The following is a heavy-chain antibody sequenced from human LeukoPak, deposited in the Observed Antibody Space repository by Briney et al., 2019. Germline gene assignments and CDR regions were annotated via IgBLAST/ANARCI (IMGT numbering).Heavy chain of an antibody. D-gene: IGHD3-22*01. J-gene: IGHJ4*02. CDR1: GGSISSGGYS. V-gene: IGHV4-30-2*01. CDR3: AREVGSSGYYDY. Sequence: PSQTLSLTCAVSGGSISSGGYSWSWIRQPPGTGLEWIGYIYHSGSTYYNPSLKSRVIISVDRSKNQFSLKLSSVTAADTAVYYCAREVGSSGYYDYWGQGTLVTVSS. CDR2: IYHSGST.